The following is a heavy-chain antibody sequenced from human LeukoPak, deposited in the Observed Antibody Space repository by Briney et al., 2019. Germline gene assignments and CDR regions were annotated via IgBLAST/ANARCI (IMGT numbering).Heavy chain of an antibody. CDR2: LYTNDNT. J-gene: IGHJ6*03. CDR1: GGSITSGRYY. V-gene: IGHV4-61*02. CDR3: ARRVVTDDYYMDV. D-gene: IGHD2-21*02. Sequence: SETLSLTCSVSGGSITSGRYYWTWIRQPAGKGLEWIGRLYTNDNTNYDPSLESRVSISVDTSKSQFYLQLTSVTAADTAVYFCARRVVTDDYYMDVWGKGITVIVSS.